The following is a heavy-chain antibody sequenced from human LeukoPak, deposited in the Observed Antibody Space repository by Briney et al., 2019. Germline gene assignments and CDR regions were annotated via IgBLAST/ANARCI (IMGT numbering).Heavy chain of an antibody. J-gene: IGHJ6*02. CDR3: ARDTRCSGGSCYSGYYYGMDV. CDR2: IYYSGST. Sequence: SQTLSLTCTVSGGSISSGDYYWSWIRQPPGKGLEWIGYIYYSGSTYYNPSLKSRVTISVDTSENQFSLKLSSVTAADTAVYYCARDTRCSGGSCYSGYYYGMDVWGQGTTVTVSS. CDR1: GGSISSGDYY. D-gene: IGHD2-15*01. V-gene: IGHV4-30-4*01.